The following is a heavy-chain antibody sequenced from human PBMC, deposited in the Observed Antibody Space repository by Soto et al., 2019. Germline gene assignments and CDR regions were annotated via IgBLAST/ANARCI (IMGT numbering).Heavy chain of an antibody. Sequence: GASVKVSCKASGYTFTSYYMHWVRQAPGQGLEWMGIINPSGGSTSYAQKFQGRVTMTRDTSTSTVYMELSSLRSEDTAVYYCARDAYCGGDCYPGDFDYWGQGTLVTVSS. CDR1: GYTFTSYY. CDR2: INPSGGST. V-gene: IGHV1-46*01. D-gene: IGHD2-21*02. J-gene: IGHJ4*02. CDR3: ARDAYCGGDCYPGDFDY.